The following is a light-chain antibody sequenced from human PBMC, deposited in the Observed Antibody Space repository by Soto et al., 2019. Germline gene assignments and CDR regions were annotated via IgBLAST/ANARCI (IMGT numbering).Light chain of an antibody. CDR2: GAS. CDR3: QLYNCWAPIT. Sequence: EIVLTQSPGTLSLSPGERATLSCRASQSVSSTYLIWYQQKPGQAPRLLIYGASTRATGIPARFSGSGSGTELTLAISKSVYVDSAVLCGQLYNCWAPITFLRGTRLEIK. J-gene: IGKJ5*01. CDR1: QSVSSTY. V-gene: IGKV3-15*01.